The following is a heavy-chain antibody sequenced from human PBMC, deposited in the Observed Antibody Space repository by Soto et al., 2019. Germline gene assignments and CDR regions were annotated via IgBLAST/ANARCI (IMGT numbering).Heavy chain of an antibody. J-gene: IGHJ6*02. V-gene: IGHV4-34*01. CDR3: ARGLGYCSSTSCPGAGYYYYGMDV. CDR2: INHSGST. D-gene: IGHD2-2*01. CDR1: GGSFSGYY. Sequence: SETLSLTCAVYGGSFSGYYWSWIRQPPGKGLEWIGEINHSGSTNYNPSLKSRVTISVDTSKNQFSLKLSSVTAADTAVYYCARGLGYCSSTSCPGAGYYYYGMDVWGQGTTVTVSS.